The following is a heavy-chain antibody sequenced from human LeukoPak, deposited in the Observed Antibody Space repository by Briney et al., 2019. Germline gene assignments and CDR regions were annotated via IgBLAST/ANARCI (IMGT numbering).Heavy chain of an antibody. D-gene: IGHD6-13*01. V-gene: IGHV3-7*01. CDR1: GFKFKNYW. CDR3: ARDSIIGAAGSDY. J-gene: IGHJ4*02. CDR2: IKGDGSEE. Sequence: GGSLRLSCVTSGFKFKNYWMSWVRQVPGKGLEWLANIKGDGSEEQYVESVEGRFTISRNNAANSLYLEMNSLRVEDTAVYYCARDSIIGAAGSDYWGRGTLVTVSS.